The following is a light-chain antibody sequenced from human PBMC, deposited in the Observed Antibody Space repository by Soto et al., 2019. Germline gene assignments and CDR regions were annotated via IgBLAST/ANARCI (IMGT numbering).Light chain of an antibody. CDR1: QGISNY. V-gene: IGKV1-27*01. J-gene: IGKJ1*01. Sequence: DIQMTQSPSSLSASVGDRVTITCRASQGISNYVAWYQQKPGKVPRLLIYATSTLQSGVPSRFSGSGSGTDFTLTISSLQPEDVATYYCQKYNSAPWTFGQGTKVEIK. CDR3: QKYNSAPWT. CDR2: ATS.